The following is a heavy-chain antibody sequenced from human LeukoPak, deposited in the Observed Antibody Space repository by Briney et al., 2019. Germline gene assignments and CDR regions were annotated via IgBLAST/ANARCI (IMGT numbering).Heavy chain of an antibody. Sequence: PSETLSLTRAVSGYSISSGYYWGWIRQPPGKGLEWIGSIYHSGSTYYNPSLKSRVTISVDTSKNQFSLKLSSVTAADTAVYYCARGAQYSSGWSNYWGQGTPVTVSS. CDR1: GYSISSGYY. J-gene: IGHJ4*02. CDR3: ARGAQYSSGWSNY. D-gene: IGHD6-19*01. V-gene: IGHV4-38-2*01. CDR2: IYHSGST.